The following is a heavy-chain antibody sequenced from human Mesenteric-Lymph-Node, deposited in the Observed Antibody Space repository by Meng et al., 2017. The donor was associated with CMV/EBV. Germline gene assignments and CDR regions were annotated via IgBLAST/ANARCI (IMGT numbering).Heavy chain of an antibody. CDR1: GGSISSSNW. D-gene: IGHD3-3*01. J-gene: IGHJ4*02. CDR2: IYHSGST. CDR3: ARVNVLRFLEWSPDFDY. Sequence: SETLSLTCSVSGGSISSSNWWSWVRQPPGKGLEWIGEIYHSGSTNYNPSLKSRVTISVDKSKNQFSLKLSSVTAADTAVYYCARVNVLRFLEWSPDFDYWGQGTLVTVSS. V-gene: IGHV4-4*02.